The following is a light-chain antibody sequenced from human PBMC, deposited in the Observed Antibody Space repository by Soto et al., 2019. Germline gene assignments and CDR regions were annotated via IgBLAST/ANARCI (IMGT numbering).Light chain of an antibody. CDR1: SGHSTYI. CDR3: ETWDSNPGV. V-gene: IGLV4-60*03. J-gene: IGLJ3*02. CDR2: LEGSGTY. Sequence: QPVLTQSSSASASLGSSVNLTCTLSSGHSTYIIAWHQQRPGKAPRYLMKLEGSGTYNKGSGVPDRFSGSSSGTDRYLTISNRQSEDEADYYCETWDSNPGVFGGGTKLTVL.